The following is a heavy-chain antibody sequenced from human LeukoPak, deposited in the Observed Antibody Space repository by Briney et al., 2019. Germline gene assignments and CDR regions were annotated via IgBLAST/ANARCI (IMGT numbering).Heavy chain of an antibody. V-gene: IGHV1-3*01. CDR1: GYTFTSHA. Sequence: ASVKVSCKASGYTFTSHAMHWVRQAPGQRLEWMGWINAGNGNTKYSQKFQGRVTITRDTSASTAYMELSSLRSEDTAVYYCARARRYDILTGYYFDYWGQGTLVTVSS. J-gene: IGHJ4*02. D-gene: IGHD3-9*01. CDR3: ARARRYDILTGYYFDY. CDR2: INAGNGNT.